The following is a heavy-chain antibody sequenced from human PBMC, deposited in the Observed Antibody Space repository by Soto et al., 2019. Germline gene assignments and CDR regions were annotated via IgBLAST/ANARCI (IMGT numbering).Heavy chain of an antibody. Sequence: QAHLVQSGPEVKKPGASVKVSCKGSGYIFTSYGIAWVRQAPGQGLEWMGWISAHNGNTEYAQKFQGRVTVTRDTSTSTAYVELRRLRSDDTALYYCARGRYGDYWGQGAMVTVSS. V-gene: IGHV1-18*01. CDR2: ISAHNGNT. CDR3: ARGRYGDY. J-gene: IGHJ4*02. D-gene: IGHD4-17*01. CDR1: GYIFTSYG.